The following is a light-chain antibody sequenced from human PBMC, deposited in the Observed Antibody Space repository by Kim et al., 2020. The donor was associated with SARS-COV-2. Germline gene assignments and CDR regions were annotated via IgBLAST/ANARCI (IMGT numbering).Light chain of an antibody. Sequence: QSALTQPASVSGSPGQSITVSCTGTSSDVGPYKYVSWYQQHPGKAPKFLIYDVSERPSGVSDRFSGSKSGNTASLTISGLQAEDEADYYCTSYSSSRTYVFGSGTKVTVL. J-gene: IGLJ1*01. CDR2: DVS. CDR3: TSYSSSRTYV. V-gene: IGLV2-14*01. CDR1: SSDVGPYKY.